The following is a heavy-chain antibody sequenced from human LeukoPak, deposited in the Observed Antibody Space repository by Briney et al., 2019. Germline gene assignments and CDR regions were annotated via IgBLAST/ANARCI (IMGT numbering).Heavy chain of an antibody. CDR1: GGTFSSYA. D-gene: IGHD3-3*01. V-gene: IGHV3-7*01. CDR2: IKQDGSEK. CDR3: ARVGYDFWSGWYYFDY. J-gene: IGHJ4*02. Sequence: ASVKVSCKASGGTFSSYAISWVRQAPGKGLEWVANIKQDGSEKYYVDSVKGRFTISRDNAKNSLYLQMNSLRAEDTAVYYCARVGYDFWSGWYYFDYWGQGTLVTVSS.